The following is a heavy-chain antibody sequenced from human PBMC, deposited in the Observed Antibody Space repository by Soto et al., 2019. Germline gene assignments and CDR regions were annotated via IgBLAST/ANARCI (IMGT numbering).Heavy chain of an antibody. CDR2: IRSKAYGGTT. J-gene: IGHJ3*02. Sequence: GGSLRLSCTASGFTFGDYAMSWFRQAPGKGLEWVGFIRSKAYGGTTEYAASVKGRFTISRDDSKSIAYLQMNSLKTEDTAVYYCTREYYYDSSPALGAFDIWGQGTMVTV. V-gene: IGHV3-49*03. D-gene: IGHD3-22*01. CDR1: GFTFGDYA. CDR3: TREYYYDSSPALGAFDI.